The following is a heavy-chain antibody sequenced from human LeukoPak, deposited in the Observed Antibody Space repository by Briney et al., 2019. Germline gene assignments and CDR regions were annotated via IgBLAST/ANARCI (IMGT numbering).Heavy chain of an antibody. D-gene: IGHD3-16*01. Sequence: GGSLRLSCAASGFSLSSSWMTWVRQAPGKGLEWLANIKGDGSDKNYVDSVKGRFTISRDNAKNSLFLQMSSLRGEDTALYYCATEHWGPNSWGQGTLVTVSS. J-gene: IGHJ4*02. V-gene: IGHV3-7*01. CDR3: ATEHWGPNS. CDR2: IKGDGSDK. CDR1: GFSLSSSW.